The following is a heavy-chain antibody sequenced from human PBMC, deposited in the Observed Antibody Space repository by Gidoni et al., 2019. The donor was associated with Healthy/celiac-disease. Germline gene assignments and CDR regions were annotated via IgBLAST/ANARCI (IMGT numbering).Heavy chain of an antibody. Sequence: QVQLVQSGAEVKKPGASVKVSCKAYGYTFTGYYMHWVRQAPGQGLEWMGRINPNSGGTNYAQKFQGRVTMTRDTSISTAYMELSRLRSDDTAVYYCARDRLTRWDYYGMDVWGQGTTVTVSS. CDR3: ARDRLTRWDYYGMDV. D-gene: IGHD1-26*01. V-gene: IGHV1-2*06. CDR1: GYTFTGYY. J-gene: IGHJ6*02. CDR2: INPNSGGT.